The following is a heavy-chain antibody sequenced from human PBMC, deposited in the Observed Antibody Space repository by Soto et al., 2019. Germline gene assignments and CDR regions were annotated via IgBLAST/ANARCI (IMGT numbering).Heavy chain of an antibody. D-gene: IGHD3-16*02. CDR3: VRDPDDSVWGSSRSDY. V-gene: IGHV3-48*04. CDR2: IGSSSRPI. CDR1: GFSFSAYS. J-gene: IGHJ4*02. Sequence: EVQLVESGGGLGQPGGSLRLSCTASGFSFSAYSMNWVRQVPGKGLEWVSYIGSSSRPIYYADSVKGRFTISRDNATNSLYLQRTSLRAEDTAVYYCVRDPDDSVWGSSRSDYWGQGSLVTVSS.